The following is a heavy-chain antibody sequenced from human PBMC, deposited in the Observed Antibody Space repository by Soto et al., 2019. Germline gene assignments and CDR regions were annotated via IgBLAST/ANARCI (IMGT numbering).Heavy chain of an antibody. CDR3: AREAYWGYCSSTSCSYGMDV. Sequence: GSLRLSCAASGFTFSSYAMHWVRQAPGKGLEWVAVISYDGSNKYYADSVKGRFTISGDNSKNTLYLQMNSLRAEDTAVYYCAREAYWGYCSSTSCSYGMDVWGQGTTVTVSS. V-gene: IGHV3-30-3*01. J-gene: IGHJ6*02. CDR2: ISYDGSNK. CDR1: GFTFSSYA. D-gene: IGHD2-2*01.